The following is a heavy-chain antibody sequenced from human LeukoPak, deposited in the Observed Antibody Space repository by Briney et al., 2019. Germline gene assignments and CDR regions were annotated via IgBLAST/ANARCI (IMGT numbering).Heavy chain of an antibody. V-gene: IGHV4-34*01. CDR2: INHSGST. Sequence: SETLSLTCAVYGGAFSGYYSSWIRQPPGKGLEWIGEINHSGSTNYNPSLKSRVTISLDKSKNQFSLKLSSVTAADTAIYYCARYYYYYMDVWGKGTTVTVSS. CDR1: GGAFSGYY. J-gene: IGHJ6*03. CDR3: ARYYYYYMDV.